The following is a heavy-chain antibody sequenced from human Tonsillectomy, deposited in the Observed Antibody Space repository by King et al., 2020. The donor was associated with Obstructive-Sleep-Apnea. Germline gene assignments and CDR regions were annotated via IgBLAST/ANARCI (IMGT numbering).Heavy chain of an antibody. CDR3: SNQIDYYYRMDF. CDR2: IKSKRGGGTV. D-gene: IGHD1-14*01. Sequence: QLVQSGGGLVKPGGSLRLSCVVSGLTFSDAWLNWVRQAPGKGLEWVGRIKSKRGGGTVDYAAPVRGRFTISRDDSKNTLYLEMNSLKTEDTAVYYCSNQIDYYYRMDFWGQGTTVTVSS. J-gene: IGHJ6*02. V-gene: IGHV3-15*01. CDR1: GLTFSDAW.